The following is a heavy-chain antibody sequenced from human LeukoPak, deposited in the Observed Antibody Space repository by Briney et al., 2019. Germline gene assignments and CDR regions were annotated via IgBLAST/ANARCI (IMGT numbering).Heavy chain of an antibody. J-gene: IGHJ4*02. V-gene: IGHV3-33*01. CDR1: GFTFSSYG. D-gene: IGHD6-13*01. Sequence: GRSLRPSCAASGFTFSSYGMHWVRQAPGKGLEWVAIIWYDGSNKYYADSVKGRFTISRDNSKNTLYLQMNSLRAEDTAVYYCARAESTWYSGLDYWGQGTMVTVSS. CDR2: IWYDGSNK. CDR3: ARAESTWYSGLDY.